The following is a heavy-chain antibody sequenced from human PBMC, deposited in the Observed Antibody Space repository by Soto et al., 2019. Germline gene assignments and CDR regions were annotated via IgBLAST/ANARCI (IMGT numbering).Heavy chain of an antibody. D-gene: IGHD6-19*01. CDR1: GGSISSYY. Sequence: SETLSLTCTVSGGSISSYYWSWIRQPAGKGLEWIGRIYTSGSTNYNPSLKSRVTMSVDTSKNQFSLKLSSVTAADTAVYYCASLAVAGDLPIDDAFDIWGQGTMVTV. CDR3: ASLAVAGDLPIDDAFDI. CDR2: IYTSGST. V-gene: IGHV4-4*07. J-gene: IGHJ3*02.